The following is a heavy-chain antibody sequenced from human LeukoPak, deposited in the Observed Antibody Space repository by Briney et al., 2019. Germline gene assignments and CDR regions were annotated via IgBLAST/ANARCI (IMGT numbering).Heavy chain of an antibody. CDR1: RYTFTSYD. CDR3: ARARRGSSSAYYYYYMDV. CDR2: MNPNSGNT. Sequence: ASVKVSCKASRYTFTSYDINWVRQATGQGLEWMGWMNPNSGNTGYAQKFQGRVTITRNTSISTAYMELSSLRSEDTAVYYCARARRGSSSAYYYYYMDVWGKGTTVTVSS. V-gene: IGHV1-8*03. D-gene: IGHD6-6*01. J-gene: IGHJ6*03.